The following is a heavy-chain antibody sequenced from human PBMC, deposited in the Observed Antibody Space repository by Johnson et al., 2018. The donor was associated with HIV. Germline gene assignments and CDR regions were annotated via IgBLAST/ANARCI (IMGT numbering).Heavy chain of an antibody. Sequence: QVQLVESGGGVVQPGRSLRLSCAASGFTCSSYAMHWVRQAPGKGLEWVAVISYDGSNKYYADSVKGRFTISRDNSKNTLYLQMNSLRAEDTAVYYCATPQEGYSAFDIWGQGTMVTVSS. D-gene: IGHD2-15*01. CDR2: ISYDGSNK. V-gene: IGHV3-30*04. CDR3: ATPQEGYSAFDI. CDR1: GFTCSSYA. J-gene: IGHJ3*02.